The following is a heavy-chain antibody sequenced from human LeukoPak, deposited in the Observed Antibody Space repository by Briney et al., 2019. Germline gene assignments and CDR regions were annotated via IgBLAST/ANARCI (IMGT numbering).Heavy chain of an antibody. CDR3: ARVNRRGSGWYAYYGMDV. Sequence: SETLSLTCTVSGGSISSYYWSWIRQPPGKGLEWIGYIYYSGSTNYNPSLKSRVTISVDTSKNQFSLKLSSVTAADTAVYYCARVNRRGSGWYAYYGMDVWGQGTTVTVSS. D-gene: IGHD6-19*01. CDR2: IYYSGST. J-gene: IGHJ6*02. CDR1: GGSISSYY. V-gene: IGHV4-59*01.